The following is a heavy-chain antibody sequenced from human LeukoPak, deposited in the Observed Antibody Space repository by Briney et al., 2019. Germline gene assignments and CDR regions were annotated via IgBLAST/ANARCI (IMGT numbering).Heavy chain of an antibody. D-gene: IGHD2-2*02. CDR3: ARDLVYCSSTSCYTGGVFDY. CDR1: GFTFSSYA. Sequence: GGSLRLSCAASGFTFSSYAMHWVRQAPGKGLEWVAVISYDGSNKYYADSVKGRFTISGDNSKNTLYLQMNSLRAEDTAVYYCARDLVYCSSTSCYTGGVFDYWGQGTLVTVSS. V-gene: IGHV3-30-3*01. CDR2: ISYDGSNK. J-gene: IGHJ4*02.